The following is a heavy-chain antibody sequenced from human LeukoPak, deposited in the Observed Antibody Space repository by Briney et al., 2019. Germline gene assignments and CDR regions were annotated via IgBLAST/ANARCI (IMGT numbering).Heavy chain of an antibody. CDR3: ATGPPGTVREYYFDY. J-gene: IGHJ4*02. Sequence: GASVKVSCKVSGYTLTELSMHWVRQAPGKGLEWMGGFDPEDGETIYAQKFQGRVTMTEDTSTDTAYMELSSLRSEDTAVYYCATGPPGTVREYYFDYWGQGTLVTVSS. CDR2: FDPEDGET. CDR1: GYTLTELS. V-gene: IGHV1-24*01. D-gene: IGHD4-17*01.